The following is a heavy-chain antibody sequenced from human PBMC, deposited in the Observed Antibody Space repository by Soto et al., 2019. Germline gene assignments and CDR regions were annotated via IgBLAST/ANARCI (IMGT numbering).Heavy chain of an antibody. CDR2: IDPSDSYT. D-gene: IGHD2-2*01. J-gene: IGHJ5*02. Sequence: PGDSLKISCKGSGYSFTSYWISWVRQTPGKGLEWMGRIDPSDSYTNYSPSFQGHVTISADKSISTAYLQWSSLKASDTAMYYCARRPIVVVPAANNWFDPWGQGTLVTVSS. CDR1: GYSFTSYW. V-gene: IGHV5-10-1*01. CDR3: ARRPIVVVPAANNWFDP.